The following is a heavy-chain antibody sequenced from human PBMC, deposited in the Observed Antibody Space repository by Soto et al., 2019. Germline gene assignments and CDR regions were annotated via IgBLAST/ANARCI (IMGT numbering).Heavy chain of an antibody. D-gene: IGHD6-13*01. Sequence: ASVKVSCKVSGYTLTELFMHWVRQAPGKGLEWMGGFDPEDGETIYAQKFQGRVTMTEDTSTDTAYMELSSLRSEDTAVYYCATTHLYSSSWFFDYWGQGTLVTVSS. V-gene: IGHV1-24*01. CDR3: ATTHLYSSSWFFDY. J-gene: IGHJ4*02. CDR2: FDPEDGET. CDR1: GYTLTELF.